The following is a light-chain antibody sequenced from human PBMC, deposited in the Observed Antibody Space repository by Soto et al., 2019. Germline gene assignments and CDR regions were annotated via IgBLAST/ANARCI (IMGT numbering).Light chain of an antibody. CDR1: QTISGTY. CDR3: QQYGRSPTWT. CDR2: SSS. V-gene: IGKV3-20*01. J-gene: IGKJ1*01. Sequence: EIVLTQSPGTLSLSPGERATLSCRASQTISGTYLAWYQQKPGQAPRLLIYSSSSRAAGVSDRFSGSGSGTDFSLTIIRLEPEDFAMYYCQQYGRSPTWTFGQGTKVDIK.